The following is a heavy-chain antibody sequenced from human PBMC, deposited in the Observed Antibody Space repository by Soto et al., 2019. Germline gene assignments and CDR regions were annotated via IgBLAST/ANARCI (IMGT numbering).Heavy chain of an antibody. V-gene: IGHV3-66*01. J-gene: IGHJ4*02. CDR1: GFSVTNNY. Sequence: EVQVVESGGGLVQPGGFLRLSCAASGFSVTNNYMNWVRQAPGKGLEWVSIIDIGGNTYYADSVKDRFTISRDNSRNTLYLHMDSLRAEDTAVYYCARGLGSTGYLGREHYFDYWGQGTLVTVSP. CDR3: ARGLGSTGYLGREHYFDY. CDR2: IDIGGNT. D-gene: IGHD2-2*01.